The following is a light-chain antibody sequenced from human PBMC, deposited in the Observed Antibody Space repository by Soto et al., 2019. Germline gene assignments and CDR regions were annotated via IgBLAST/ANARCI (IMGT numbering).Light chain of an antibody. V-gene: IGLV2-14*01. CDR2: EVS. CDR1: SSDIGGYSY. CDR3: GTWDSRLSAGV. Sequence: QSVLTQPASVSGSPGQSITISCTGTSSDIGGYSYVSWYQQYPGKAPKLLIFEVSNRPSGVSTRFSGSRSGNTASLTISGLQAEDEADYYCGTWDSRLSAGVFGGGTKLTVL. J-gene: IGLJ3*02.